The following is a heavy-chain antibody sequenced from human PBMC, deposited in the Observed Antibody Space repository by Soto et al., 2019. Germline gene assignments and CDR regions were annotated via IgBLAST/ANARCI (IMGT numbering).Heavy chain of an antibody. CDR1: GYTFTSYD. D-gene: IGHD2-15*01. J-gene: IGHJ4*02. Sequence: ASXKVSCKASGYTFTSYDINWVRQATGQGLEWMGWMNPNSGNTGYAQKFQGRVTMTRNTSISTAYMELRSLRSDDTAVYYCARDLGPATGFYFDYWGQGTLVTVS. CDR2: MNPNSGNT. CDR3: ARDLGPATGFYFDY. V-gene: IGHV1-8*01.